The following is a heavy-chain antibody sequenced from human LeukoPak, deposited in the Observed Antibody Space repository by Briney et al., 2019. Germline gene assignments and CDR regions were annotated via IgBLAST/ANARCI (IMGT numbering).Heavy chain of an antibody. V-gene: IGHV3-53*01. CDR2: IYSGGNT. D-gene: IGHD3-10*01. J-gene: IGHJ4*02. Sequence: PGRSLRLSCAASGFTVSGNYMSWLRQAPGKGQEWAALIYSGGNTFYADSAKGRFTITRDNSKKSLYLQMNSLRADDTAVYYCASGEWPRDYWGQGTMVTVSS. CDR1: GFTVSGNY. CDR3: ASGEWPRDY.